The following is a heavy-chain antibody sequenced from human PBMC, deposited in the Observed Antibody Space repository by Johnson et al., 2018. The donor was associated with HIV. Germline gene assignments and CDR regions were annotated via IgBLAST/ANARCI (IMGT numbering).Heavy chain of an antibody. V-gene: IGHV3-15*01. Sequence: VQLVESGGGLVQPGGSLRLSCAASGFTVSSNYMSWVRQAPGKGLEWVGRIKSKTDGGTTEYAAPGKGSISISRDDSKNTLYMQMNSLKTEDTAVYYCTTFGVLTPGHAFDIWGQGTMVTVSS. CDR2: IKSKTDGGTT. CDR3: TTFGVLTPGHAFDI. D-gene: IGHD4-23*01. J-gene: IGHJ3*02. CDR1: GFTVSSNY.